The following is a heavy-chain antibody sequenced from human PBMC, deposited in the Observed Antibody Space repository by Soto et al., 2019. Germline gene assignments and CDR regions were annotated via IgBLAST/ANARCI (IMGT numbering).Heavy chain of an antibody. J-gene: IGHJ6*02. CDR2: MYYSGSP. CDR3: ARVRRYYYYAMDV. Sequence: QVQLQESGPGLVKPSQTLSLTCTVSGGSISSSDYYWSWIRQRPGKGLEWIGYMYYSGSPYSNPSLKSRVTISVDTSNNPFSLKLTSVTAADTAVYYCARVRRYYYYAMDVWGQGPTVTVSS. V-gene: IGHV4-30-4*01. CDR1: GGSISSSDYY.